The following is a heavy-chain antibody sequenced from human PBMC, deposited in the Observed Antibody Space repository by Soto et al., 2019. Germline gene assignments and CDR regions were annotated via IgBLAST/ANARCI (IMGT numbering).Heavy chain of an antibody. Sequence: GGSLRLSCAASGFTVSSNYMSWVRQAPGKGLEWVSVIYSGGSTYYADSVKGRFTISRDNSKNTLYLQMNSLRAEDTAVYYCARAQYCSGGSCYSVPWFDPWGQGTLVTSPQ. D-gene: IGHD2-15*01. CDR1: GFTVSSNY. J-gene: IGHJ5*02. V-gene: IGHV3-66*01. CDR3: ARAQYCSGGSCYSVPWFDP. CDR2: IYSGGST.